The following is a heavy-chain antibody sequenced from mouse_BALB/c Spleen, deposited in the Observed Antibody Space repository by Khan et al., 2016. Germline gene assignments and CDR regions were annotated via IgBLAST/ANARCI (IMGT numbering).Heavy chain of an antibody. V-gene: IGHV1S136*01. CDR1: GYTFTTYV. J-gene: IGHJ2*01. CDR2: IHPYNDGT. D-gene: IGHD1-1*01. Sequence: VQLKESGPELVKPGASVKMSCKASGYTFTTYVMHWVKQKPGQGLEWIGYIHPYNDGTKYNEKFKGKATLTSDNSSSTAYMELSSLTSEDSAVXYCARGYYGSRYIFDYWGQGTTLTVSS. CDR3: ARGYYGSRYIFDY.